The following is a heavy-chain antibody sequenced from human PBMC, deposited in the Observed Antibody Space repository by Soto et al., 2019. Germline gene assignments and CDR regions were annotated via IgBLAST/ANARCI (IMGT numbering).Heavy chain of an antibody. CDR2: ISSSSSTI. D-gene: IGHD2-15*01. V-gene: IGHV3-48*02. CDR3: ARPAGRVDYFDY. J-gene: IGHJ4*02. Sequence: EVQLVESGGGLVQPGGSLRLSCAASGVVFSTYSMNWVRQAPGKGLEWVSYISSSSSTIYYADSVQGRFTISRDNAKNSLYLQVNSLRDEDTAVYYCARPAGRVDYFDYWGQGTLVTVSS. CDR1: GVVFSTYS.